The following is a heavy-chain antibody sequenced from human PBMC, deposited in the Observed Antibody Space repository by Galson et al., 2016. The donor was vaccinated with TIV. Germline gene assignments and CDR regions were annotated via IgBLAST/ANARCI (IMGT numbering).Heavy chain of an antibody. D-gene: IGHD2-21*02. J-gene: IGHJ4*02. Sequence: SVKVSCKASGYNFTNYYLHWVRQAPGQGLEWMGIINPSGGRTSYSQKVQGRLTMTSETSTTTIYMDLTSLTSEDTAVYFFAREGPLDCGGDCSIEYWGQGTLVTVSS. CDR2: INPSGGRT. CDR3: AREGPLDCGGDCSIEY. CDR1: GYNFTNYY. V-gene: IGHV1-46*01.